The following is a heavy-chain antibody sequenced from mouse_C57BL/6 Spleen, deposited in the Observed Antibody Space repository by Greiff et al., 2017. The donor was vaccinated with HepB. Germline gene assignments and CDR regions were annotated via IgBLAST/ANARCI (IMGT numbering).Heavy chain of an antibody. Sequence: VQLQQPGAELVMPGASVKLSCKASGYTFTSYWMHWVKQRPGQGLEWIGEIDPSDSYTNYNQKFKGKSTVTVDKSSSTAYMQLSSLTSEDSAVYYCARSGSSGYPFAYWGQGTLVTVSA. CDR1: GYTFTSYW. D-gene: IGHD3-2*02. J-gene: IGHJ3*01. CDR2: IDPSDSYT. CDR3: ARSGSSGYPFAY. V-gene: IGHV1-69*01.